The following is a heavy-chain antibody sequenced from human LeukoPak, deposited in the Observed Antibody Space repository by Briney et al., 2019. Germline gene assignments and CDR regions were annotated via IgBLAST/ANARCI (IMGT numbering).Heavy chain of an antibody. Sequence: GGSLRLSCAASGFTFDDYAMHWVRRAPGKGLEWVSRIRWNSGSIGYADSVKGRFTISRHNAKNSLYLQMTSLRAEDTAFYYCAKDKAGWVAVAGSYGMDVWGQGTTVTVSS. J-gene: IGHJ6*02. CDR3: AKDKAGWVAVAGSYGMDV. CDR1: GFTFDDYA. D-gene: IGHD6-19*01. CDR2: IRWNSGSI. V-gene: IGHV3-9*01.